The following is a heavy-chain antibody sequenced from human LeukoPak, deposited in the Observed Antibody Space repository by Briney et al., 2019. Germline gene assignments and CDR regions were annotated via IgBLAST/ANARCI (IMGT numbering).Heavy chain of an antibody. Sequence: ASVTVSCKASGYTFTSYYMHWVRQAPGQGLEWMGIINPSGGSTSYAQKFQGRVTITRDTSTSTVYMELSSLRSEDTAVYYCARDGASIAVAAENRFDPWGQGTLVTVSS. J-gene: IGHJ5*02. D-gene: IGHD6-19*01. CDR1: GYTFTSYY. V-gene: IGHV1-46*01. CDR3: ARDGASIAVAAENRFDP. CDR2: INPSGGST.